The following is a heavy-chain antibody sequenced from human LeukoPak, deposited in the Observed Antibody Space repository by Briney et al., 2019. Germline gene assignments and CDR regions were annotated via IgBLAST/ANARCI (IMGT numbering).Heavy chain of an antibody. D-gene: IGHD5-18*01. CDR2: ISSSSSTI. CDR3: ARDSYTAMGN. Sequence: WGSLRLSRAASGFTFSSYSMNWVRQAPGKGLEWVSYISSSSSTIYYADSVKGRFTISRDNAKNSLYLQMNSLRAEDTAVYYCARDSYTAMGNWGQGTLVTVSS. J-gene: IGHJ4*02. V-gene: IGHV3-48*01. CDR1: GFTFSSYS.